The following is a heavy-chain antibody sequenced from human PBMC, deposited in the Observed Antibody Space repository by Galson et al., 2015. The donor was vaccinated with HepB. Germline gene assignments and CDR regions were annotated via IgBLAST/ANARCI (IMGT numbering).Heavy chain of an antibody. CDR2: LSTRTGNA. Sequence: SVKVSCKASGDTVSGYDVNWVRQAPGQGLEWMGWLSTRTGNADYAQIFRGRVTLAWFPSPNTAYMELTNLAPDDTAVYYCARLKSLHGRPKMYYFGMDVWGQGTSVTVS. V-gene: IGHV1-8*02. D-gene: IGHD3-16*01. CDR3: ARLKSLHGRPKMYYFGMDV. J-gene: IGHJ6*02. CDR1: GDTVSGYD.